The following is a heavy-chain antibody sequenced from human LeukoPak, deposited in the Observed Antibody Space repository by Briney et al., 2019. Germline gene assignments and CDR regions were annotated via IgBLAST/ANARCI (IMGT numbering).Heavy chain of an antibody. D-gene: IGHD1-26*01. Sequence: SQTLSLTCAISGDSFSSNSAAWNRIRQSPSRGLEWLGRTYYRSKWYNDYAVSVTSRITINPDTTKNHFSLQLNSVTPEDTAVYYCARDRFSGGYWYRLDYWGQGTLVTVSS. J-gene: IGHJ4*02. CDR3: ARDRFSGGYWYRLDY. V-gene: IGHV6-1*01. CDR2: TYYRSKWYN. CDR1: GDSFSSNSAA.